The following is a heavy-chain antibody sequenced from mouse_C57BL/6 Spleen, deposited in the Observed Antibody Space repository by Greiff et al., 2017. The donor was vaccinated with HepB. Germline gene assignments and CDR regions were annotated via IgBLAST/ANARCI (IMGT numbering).Heavy chain of an antibody. CDR3: ARAIYYYGSSSHWYFDV. CDR1: GYTFTDYY. V-gene: IGHV1-26*01. D-gene: IGHD1-1*01. CDR2: INPNNGGT. J-gene: IGHJ1*03. Sequence: EVQLQQSGPELVKPGASVKISCKASGYTFTDYYMNWVKQSHGKSLEWIGDINPNNGGTSYNQKFKGKATLTVDKSSSTAYMELRSLTSEDSAVYYCARAIYYYGSSSHWYFDVWGTGTTVTVSS.